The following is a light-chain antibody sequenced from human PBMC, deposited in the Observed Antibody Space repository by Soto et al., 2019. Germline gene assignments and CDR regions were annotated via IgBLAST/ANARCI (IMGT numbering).Light chain of an antibody. Sequence: EIVLTQSPGTLSLSPGARATVSCMASQSVSSSYLAWYQQKPGQAPRLLIYGASSRATGIPDRFSGSGSGTCFTHTTSRLEPKYFSVKCCQKYGSSPPKAFGQEPKLEIK. V-gene: IGKV3-20*01. J-gene: IGKJ2*01. CDR1: QSVSSSY. CDR2: GAS. CDR3: QKYGSSPPKA.